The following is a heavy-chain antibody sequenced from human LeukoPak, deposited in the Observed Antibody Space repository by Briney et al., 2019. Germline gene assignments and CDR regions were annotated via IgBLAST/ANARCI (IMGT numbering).Heavy chain of an antibody. J-gene: IGHJ4*02. CDR2: IYYSGST. CDR3: ARQEGLLESPFDY. D-gene: IGHD3-3*01. V-gene: IGHV4-39*01. CDR1: GGSISSSSYY. Sequence: SETLSLTCTVSGGSISSSSYYWGWIRQPPGKGLEWIGSIYYSGSTYYNPSLKSRVTISVDTSKNQFSLKLSSVTAADTAVYYCARQEGLLESPFDYWGQGTLVTVSS.